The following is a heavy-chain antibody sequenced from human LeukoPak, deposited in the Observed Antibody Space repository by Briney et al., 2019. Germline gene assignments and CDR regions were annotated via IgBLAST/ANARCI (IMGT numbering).Heavy chain of an antibody. J-gene: IGHJ4*02. V-gene: IGHV3-23*01. CDR3: AKEKSYGPGNYNFDY. D-gene: IGHD3-10*01. CDR1: GFTFNNYA. Sequence: GGSLRLSCAASGFTFNNYAMSWVRQAPGKGLEWVSGITGSGGSIYYSDSVGGRFIISRDNSKNTLYLQMSSLRADDTALYYCAKEKSYGPGNYNFDYGAQETLVTVSS. CDR2: ITGSGGSI.